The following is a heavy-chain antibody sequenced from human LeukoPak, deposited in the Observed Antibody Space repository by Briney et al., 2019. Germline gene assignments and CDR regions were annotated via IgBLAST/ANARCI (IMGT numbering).Heavy chain of an antibody. CDR2: INPNSGGT. Sequence: GASVKVSCKASGYTFTGYYMHWVRQAPGQGLEWMGWINPNSGGTNYAQKFQGRVTMTRDTSISTAYMELSRLRSDDTAVYYCARADPQLRYFDWLSDHDAFDIWGQGTMVTVSS. D-gene: IGHD3-9*01. CDR1: GYTFTGYY. J-gene: IGHJ3*02. V-gene: IGHV1-2*02. CDR3: ARADPQLRYFDWLSDHDAFDI.